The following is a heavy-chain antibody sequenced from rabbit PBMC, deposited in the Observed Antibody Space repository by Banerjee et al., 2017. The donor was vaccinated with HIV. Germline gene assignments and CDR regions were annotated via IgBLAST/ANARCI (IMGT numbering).Heavy chain of an antibody. Sequence: QSLEESGGDLVKPGASLTLTCTASGFSFTSSDYMCWVRQAPGKGLEWVACIYSSSGSTWYASWAKGRFTISKTSSTTVTLQMTSLTAADTATYFCARRPGYDSYVPFNLWGQGTLVTVS. CDR3: ARRPGYDSYVPFNL. D-gene: IGHD6-1*01. CDR2: IYSSSGST. V-gene: IGHV1S40*01. CDR1: GFSFTSSDY. J-gene: IGHJ4*01.